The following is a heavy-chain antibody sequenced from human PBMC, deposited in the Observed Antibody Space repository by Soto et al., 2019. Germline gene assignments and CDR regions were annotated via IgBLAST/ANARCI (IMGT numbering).Heavy chain of an antibody. CDR1: GGSISSYY. CDR2: IYYSGST. D-gene: IGHD5-12*01. Sequence: SETLSLTCTVSGGSISSYYWSWIRQPPGKGLEWIGYIYYSGSTNYNPSLKSRVTISVDTSKNQFSLKLSSVTAADTAVYYCARHVGATIDDYPFEYWGQGTLVTVSS. V-gene: IGHV4-59*08. J-gene: IGHJ4*02. CDR3: ARHVGATIDDYPFEY.